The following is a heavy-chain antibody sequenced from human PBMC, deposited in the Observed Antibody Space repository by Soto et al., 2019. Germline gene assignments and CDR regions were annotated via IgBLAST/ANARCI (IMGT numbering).Heavy chain of an antibody. Sequence: ASVKVSCKASGYTFTSYGISWVRQAPGQGLEWMGWISANNGNTNYAQKLQGWVTMTRDTSTSTAYMELSRLRSDDTAVYYFARDSSGWMYNWFDPWGQGTLVTVSS. CDR1: GYTFTSYG. CDR3: ARDSSGWMYNWFDP. CDR2: ISANNGNT. J-gene: IGHJ5*02. V-gene: IGHV1-18*01. D-gene: IGHD6-19*01.